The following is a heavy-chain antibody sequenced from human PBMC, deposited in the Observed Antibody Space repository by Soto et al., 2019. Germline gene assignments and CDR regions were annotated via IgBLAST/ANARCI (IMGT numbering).Heavy chain of an antibody. J-gene: IGHJ6*02. CDR2: IYSGGST. Sequence: GGSLRLSCAASGFTVSNNYMSWVRQAPGKGLEWVSVIYSGGSTYYAGSVKGRFTLSRDSSKNTLHLQMNSLRAEDTAVYYCVRVNSYYYGMDVWGQGTTVTVSS. CDR1: GFTVSNNY. V-gene: IGHV3-66*01. CDR3: VRVNSYYYGMDV.